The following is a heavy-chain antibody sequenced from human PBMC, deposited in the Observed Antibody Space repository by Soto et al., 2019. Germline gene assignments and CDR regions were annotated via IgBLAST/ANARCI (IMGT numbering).Heavy chain of an antibody. CDR1: GFTFSNAW. J-gene: IGHJ6*02. Sequence: EVQLVESGGGLVKPGGSLRLSCAASGFTFSNAWMSWVRQVPGKGLEWVGRIKSKTDGGTRDYAAPVKGRFTISREDSKTTLDLQMNSLKAEDTGVYYCTNGSYQGNYYYYGMDVWGQGTTVTVSS. CDR2: IKSKTDGGTR. D-gene: IGHD1-26*01. V-gene: IGHV3-15*01. CDR3: TNGSYQGNYYYYGMDV.